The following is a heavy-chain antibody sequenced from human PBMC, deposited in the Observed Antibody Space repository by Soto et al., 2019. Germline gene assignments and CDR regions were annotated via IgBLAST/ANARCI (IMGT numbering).Heavy chain of an antibody. CDR2: ISGYNGDP. J-gene: IGHJ6*02. V-gene: IGHV1-18*01. Sequence: QGQLVQSGAEVKKPGASVKVSCKASGYTFTRYGITWVRQAPAQGLEWMGWISGYNGDPNDAQKFQGGVTMTIDTATTTVCMGLRSLTSADTAVYYCAKNRQPPYYCYGRDVWAQGTTVTVSS. CDR3: AKNRQPPYYCYGRDV. CDR1: GYTFTRYG.